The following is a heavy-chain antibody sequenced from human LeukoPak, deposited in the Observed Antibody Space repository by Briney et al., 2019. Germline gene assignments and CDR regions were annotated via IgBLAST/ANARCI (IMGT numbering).Heavy chain of an antibody. D-gene: IGHD3-3*01. CDR2: ISYDGSNK. J-gene: IGHJ4*02. V-gene: IGHV3-30-3*01. CDR3: ARDTLFTIFGVVPPRVDY. CDR1: GFTFSSYA. Sequence: GGSLRLSCAASGFTFSSYAMHWVRQAPGKGLEWVAVISYDGSNKYYPDSVKGRFTISRDNSKNTLYLQMNSLRAEDTAVYYCARDTLFTIFGVVPPRVDYWGQGTLVTVSS.